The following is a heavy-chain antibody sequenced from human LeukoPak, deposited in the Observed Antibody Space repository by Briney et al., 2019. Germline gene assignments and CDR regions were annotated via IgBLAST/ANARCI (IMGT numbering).Heavy chain of an antibody. J-gene: IGHJ4*02. CDR2: ISGSGGST. Sequence: GGSLRLSCAASGFTFSSYAMSWVRQAPGKGLEWVSAISGSGGSTYYADSVKGRFTISRDNSKNTLYLQMNSLRAEDTAVYYCAKARVYYYDSSGYYGYYFDYWGQGTLVTVSS. CDR3: AKARVYYYDSSGYYGYYFDY. V-gene: IGHV3-23*01. D-gene: IGHD3-22*01. CDR1: GFTFSSYA.